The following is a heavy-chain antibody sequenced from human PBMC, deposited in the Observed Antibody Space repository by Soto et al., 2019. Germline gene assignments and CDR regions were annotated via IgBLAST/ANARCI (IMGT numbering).Heavy chain of an antibody. CDR3: ASEYEDRTSNCDY. V-gene: IGHV3-21*06. D-gene: IGHD3-3*01. J-gene: IGHJ4*02. Sequence: EVQLVESGGGMVKPGWSLRLSCAASGFTFTRYSMNWVRQAPGNGLEWVSSISSTTNYIYYGDSMKGRFTISSDNAKNSLYLEMNSLRAEDTAVYYCASEYEDRTSNCDYWGQGTLVTFSS. CDR2: ISSTTNYI. CDR1: GFTFTRYS.